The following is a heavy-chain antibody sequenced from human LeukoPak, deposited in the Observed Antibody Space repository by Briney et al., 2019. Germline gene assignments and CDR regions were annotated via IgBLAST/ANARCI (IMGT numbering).Heavy chain of an antibody. CDR2: INHSGST. J-gene: IGHJ4*02. D-gene: IGHD2-15*01. Sequence: SETLSLTCAVYGGSFSGYYWSWIRQLPGKGLEWIGEINHSGSTNYNPSLKSRVTISVDTSKNQFSLKLSSVTAADTAVYYCARGQGGPDYWGQGTLVTVSS. V-gene: IGHV4-34*01. CDR3: ARGQGGPDY. CDR1: GGSFSGYY.